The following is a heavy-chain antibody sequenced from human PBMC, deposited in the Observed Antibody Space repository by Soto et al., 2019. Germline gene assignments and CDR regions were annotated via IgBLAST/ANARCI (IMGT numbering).Heavy chain of an antibody. CDR3: AKDLSRWPHYAFDS. Sequence: EVQLLESGGGLLQPGGSLRLSCAASGFTFSNYGMNWVRQAPGKGLEWVSGISTNGDTANYADSVKGRFTISRDNSKNALYMQMNGLRPEDTAVYYGAKDLSRWPHYAFDSWGQGTLVTVSS. V-gene: IGHV3-23*01. J-gene: IGHJ5*01. CDR1: GFTFSNYG. D-gene: IGHD4-17*01. CDR2: ISTNGDTA.